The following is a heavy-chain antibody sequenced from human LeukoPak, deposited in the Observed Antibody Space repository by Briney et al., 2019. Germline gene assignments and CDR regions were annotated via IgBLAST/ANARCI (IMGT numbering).Heavy chain of an antibody. CDR3: ARWGNSGSYYGGRDY. CDR1: GGSISSSSYY. J-gene: IGHJ4*02. V-gene: IGHV4-39*07. CDR2: IYYSGST. D-gene: IGHD1-26*01. Sequence: PSETPSLTCTVSGGSISSSSYYWGWIRQPPGKGLEWIGSIYYSGSTYYNPSLKSRVTISVDTSKNQFSLKLSSVTAADTAVYYCARWGNSGSYYGGRDYWGQGTLVTVSS.